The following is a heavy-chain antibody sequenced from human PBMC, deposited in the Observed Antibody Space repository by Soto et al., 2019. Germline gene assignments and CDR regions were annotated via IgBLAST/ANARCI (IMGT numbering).Heavy chain of an antibody. CDR2: IYYSGST. CDR1: GGSISSYY. J-gene: IGHJ6*03. Sequence: SETSLPCTVSGGSISSYYWSWIRQPPGKGLEWIGYIYYSGSTNYNPSLKSRVTISVDTSKNQFSLKLGSVTAADTAVYYCARLYYDFWSGYQLENYYYYMDVWGKGTTVTVSS. D-gene: IGHD3-3*01. CDR3: ARLYYDFWSGYQLENYYYYMDV. V-gene: IGHV4-59*01.